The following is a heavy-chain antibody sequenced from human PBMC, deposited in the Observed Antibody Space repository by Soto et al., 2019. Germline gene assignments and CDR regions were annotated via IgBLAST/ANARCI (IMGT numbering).Heavy chain of an antibody. J-gene: IGHJ4*02. CDR1: GYTLTNFY. Sequence: ASVKVSCKASGYTLTNFYIHWVRQAPGQGLEWMGIINPNGGSTNYAHNFQGRVTITRDTSTSTVYMDLSSLRSEDTAVYYCAREITIFGVVTDDYWGQGTLVTVSS. V-gene: IGHV1-46*01. D-gene: IGHD3-3*01. CDR2: INPNGGST. CDR3: AREITIFGVVTDDY.